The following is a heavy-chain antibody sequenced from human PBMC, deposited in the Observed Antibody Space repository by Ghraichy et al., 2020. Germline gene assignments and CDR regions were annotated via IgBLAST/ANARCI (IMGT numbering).Heavy chain of an antibody. D-gene: IGHD3-22*01. CDR1: GGSISSGGYY. V-gene: IGHV4-31*03. Sequence: TLSLTCTVSGGSISSGGYYWNWIRQHPGKGLEWRGNIYYTGNTYYNQSLRSRLSISVDTSKNQFALRLNSVTAADTAVYYCAKDYRSSDYSDSSEYPSDAFDIWCPGTMVTVSS. CDR3: AKDYRSSDYSDSSEYPSDAFDI. J-gene: IGHJ3*02. CDR2: IYYTGNT.